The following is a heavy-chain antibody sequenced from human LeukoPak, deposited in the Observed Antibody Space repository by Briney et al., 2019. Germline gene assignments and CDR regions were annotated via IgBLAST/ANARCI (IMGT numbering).Heavy chain of an antibody. Sequence: GLCLSLSCAVSRLTFSNFDMTWVSQAPTRGRGWLSAIRGSGGSTNYAETVKGRFTISRDNSKNTVYLELNTLRAEDTAVYYCAIFLRFLEWAFDYWGQGTLVTVSS. D-gene: IGHD3-3*01. J-gene: IGHJ4*02. V-gene: IGHV3-23*01. CDR2: IRGSGGST. CDR1: RLTFSNFD. CDR3: AIFLRFLEWAFDY.